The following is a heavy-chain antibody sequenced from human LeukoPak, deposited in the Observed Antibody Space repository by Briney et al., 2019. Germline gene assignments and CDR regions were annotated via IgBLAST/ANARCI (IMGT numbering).Heavy chain of an antibody. D-gene: IGHD3-10*01. CDR2: IYYSGST. Sequence: SETLSLTCTVSGGSISSSSYYWGWIRQPPGKGLEWNGSIYYSGSTYYNPSLKSRVTISVDTSKNQFFLKLSSVTAADTAVYYCARDGGSGSYYNWFDPWGQGTLVTVSS. J-gene: IGHJ5*02. CDR3: ARDGGSGSYYNWFDP. V-gene: IGHV4-39*07. CDR1: GGSISSSSYY.